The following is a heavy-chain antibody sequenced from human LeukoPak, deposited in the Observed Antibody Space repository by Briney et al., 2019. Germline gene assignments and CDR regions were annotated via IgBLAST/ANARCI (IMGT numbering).Heavy chain of an antibody. CDR3: ARAKIAGEDIVVVPAANFDY. Sequence: GSLRLSCAASGFTFSSYAMHWVRQPPGKGLEWIGEINHSGSTNYSPSLKSRVTISVDTSKNQFSLKLSSVTAADTAVYYCARAKIAGEDIVVVPAANFDYWGQGTLVTVSS. J-gene: IGHJ4*02. D-gene: IGHD2-2*01. V-gene: IGHV4-34*01. CDR2: INHSGST. CDR1: GFTFSSYA.